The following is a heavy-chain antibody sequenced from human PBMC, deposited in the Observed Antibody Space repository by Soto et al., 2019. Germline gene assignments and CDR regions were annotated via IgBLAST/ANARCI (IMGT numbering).Heavy chain of an antibody. V-gene: IGHV4-30-2*01. CDR3: ARVPYR. Sequence: SGTLSLTCAVYGGSISSGGYSWSCIRQPPGKGLEWIGYIYHSASTYYNPSLKSRVTISVDRSKNQFSLKLSSVTAADTAVYYCARVPYRWGQGTLVTVSS. CDR2: IYHSAST. D-gene: IGHD2-2*01. CDR1: GGSISSGGYS. J-gene: IGHJ1*01.